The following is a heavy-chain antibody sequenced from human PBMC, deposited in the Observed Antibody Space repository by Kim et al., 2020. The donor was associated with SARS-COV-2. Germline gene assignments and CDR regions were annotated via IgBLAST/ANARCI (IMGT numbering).Heavy chain of an antibody. V-gene: IGHV4-59*01. CDR1: GGSISSYY. Sequence: SETLSLTCTVSGGSISSYYWSWIRQPPGKGLEWIGYIYYSGSTNYNPSLKSRVTISVDTSKNQFSLKLSSVTAADTAVYYCARFSFGGNYDYWGQGTLVT. CDR3: ARFSFGGNYDY. D-gene: IGHD2-15*01. J-gene: IGHJ4*02. CDR2: IYYSGST.